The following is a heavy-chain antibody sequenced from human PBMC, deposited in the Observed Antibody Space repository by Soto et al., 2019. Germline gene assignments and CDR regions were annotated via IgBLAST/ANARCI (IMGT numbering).Heavy chain of an antibody. D-gene: IGHD2-15*01. CDR2: ISGYNGNT. J-gene: IGHJ4*02. V-gene: IGHV1-18*01. Sequence: ASVKVSCKASGYTFDNYGISWVRQVPGQGLEWMGWISGYNGNTNYAPKIQGRVTVTRDTSTATAYMELRSLRSDDTASYYCARGSQSFDLWGQGTLVTVSS. CDR1: GYTFDNYG. CDR3: ARGSQSFDL.